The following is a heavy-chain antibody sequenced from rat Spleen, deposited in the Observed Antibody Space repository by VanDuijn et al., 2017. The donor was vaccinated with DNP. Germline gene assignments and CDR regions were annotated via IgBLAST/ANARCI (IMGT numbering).Heavy chain of an antibody. V-gene: IGHV5-19*01. CDR3: TSGPNYGRYSDYFDN. D-gene: IGHD1-11*01. J-gene: IGHJ2*01. CDR2: ISDSGGFT. Sequence: EVQLVESGGGLVQPGRSLKLSCAASGFTFSNYGMHWIRQAPTKGLEWVASISDSGGFTCYRDSVKGRFTISRDNAKSTLYLQMDSLRSEDTATYFCTSGPNYGRYSDYFDNWGQGVMVTVSS. CDR1: GFTFSNYG.